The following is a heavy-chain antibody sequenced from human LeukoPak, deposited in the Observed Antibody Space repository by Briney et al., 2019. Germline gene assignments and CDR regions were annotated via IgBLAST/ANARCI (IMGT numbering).Heavy chain of an antibody. CDR1: GFTFGKYW. CDR2: IKLDGSEK. V-gene: IGHV3-7*03. Sequence: GGSLRLSCVASGFTFGKYWMSWVRQAPGKGLEWVANIKLDGSEKNYVDSVKGRFTISRDDSENSLYLQMDSLKTEDTAVYYCARSPLGIAPFDYWGQGTLVTVSS. CDR3: ARSPLGIAPFDY. D-gene: IGHD7-27*01. J-gene: IGHJ4*02.